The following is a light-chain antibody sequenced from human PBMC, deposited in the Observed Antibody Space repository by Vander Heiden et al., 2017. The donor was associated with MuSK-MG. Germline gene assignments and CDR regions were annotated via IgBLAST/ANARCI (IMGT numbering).Light chain of an antibody. V-gene: IGKV3-20*01. Sequence: EIVLTQSPGILSLSPGERATLSCRASQSVSVSYLGWYQQKPGQAPRLLIYGSSSRATGIPARFSGSGSGTDFTLTISRLEPEDSAVYYCQQYGSSPWTFGQGTKVEI. CDR2: GSS. CDR3: QQYGSSPWT. J-gene: IGKJ1*01. CDR1: QSVSVSY.